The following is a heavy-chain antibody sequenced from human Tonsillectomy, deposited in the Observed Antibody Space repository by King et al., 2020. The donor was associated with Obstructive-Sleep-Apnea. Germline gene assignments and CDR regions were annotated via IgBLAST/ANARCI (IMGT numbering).Heavy chain of an antibody. J-gene: IGHJ4*02. CDR2: VNHGGST. CDR1: HGSFSAYF. Sequence: VQLQQWGAGLLKPSETLSLTCAVYHGSFSAYFWTWIRQPPEKGLEWVGEVNHGGSTNYNPSLRSRVTISVDTSKNHFSLELHSVTAADTAVYFCARGDITELGAPLDSWGLGTLVTVSS. CDR3: ARGDITELGAPLDS. V-gene: IGHV4-34*01. D-gene: IGHD7-27*01.